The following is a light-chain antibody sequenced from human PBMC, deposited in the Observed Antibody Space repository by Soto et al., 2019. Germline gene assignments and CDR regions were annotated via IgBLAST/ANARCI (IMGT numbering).Light chain of an antibody. CDR3: AGWDDSLSGFYV. CDR1: SSDIGTNY. CDR2: RNN. V-gene: IGLV1-47*01. J-gene: IGLJ1*01. Sequence: LTQPPSVSGTPGQWITISCSGSSSDIGTNYVYWYQQLPGAAPKLLIYRNNQRPSGVPDRFSGSKSGTSASLAISGLRSEDEAEYHCAGWDDSLSGFYVFGTGTKVTVL.